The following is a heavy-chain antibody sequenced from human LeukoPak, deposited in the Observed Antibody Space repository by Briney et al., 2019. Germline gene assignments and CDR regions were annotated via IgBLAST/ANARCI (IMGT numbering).Heavy chain of an antibody. CDR3: AILYSTNY. Sequence: GGSLRLSCAASGFTFSSYAMTWVRQAPGRGLEWVSGISNSGGFTYYADSVKGRLTISRDNSKNTLYLQMNSLRAEDTALYYCAILYSTNYWGQGTLVTVSS. J-gene: IGHJ4*02. CDR2: ISNSGGFT. V-gene: IGHV3-23*01. CDR1: GFTFSSYA. D-gene: IGHD6-13*01.